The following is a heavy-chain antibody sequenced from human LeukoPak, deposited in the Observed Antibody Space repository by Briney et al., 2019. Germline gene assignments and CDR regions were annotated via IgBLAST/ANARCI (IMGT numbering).Heavy chain of an antibody. CDR2: IIPIFGTA. V-gene: IGHV1-69*05. J-gene: IGHJ3*02. Sequence: ASVKVSCKASGGTFSSYAISWLLQAPGQGLEWMGGIIPIFGTANYAQKFQGRVTITTDESTSTAYMELSSLRSEDTAVYYCARGDIVATQKGAFDIWGQGTMVTVSS. D-gene: IGHD5-12*01. CDR1: GGTFSSYA. CDR3: ARGDIVATQKGAFDI.